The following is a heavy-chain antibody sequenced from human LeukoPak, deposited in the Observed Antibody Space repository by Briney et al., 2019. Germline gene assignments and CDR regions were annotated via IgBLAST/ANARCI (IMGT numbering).Heavy chain of an antibody. D-gene: IGHD3-10*01. J-gene: IGHJ4*02. CDR3: ATQYGSGSYYDRPPADY. Sequence: ASVKVSCKASGGTFSSYAISWVRQAPGQGLEWMGGIIPIFGTANYAQKFQGRVTITADESTSTAYMELSSLRSEDTAVYYCATQYGSGSYYDRPPADYWGQGTLVTVSS. CDR1: GGTFSSYA. V-gene: IGHV1-69*13. CDR2: IIPIFGTA.